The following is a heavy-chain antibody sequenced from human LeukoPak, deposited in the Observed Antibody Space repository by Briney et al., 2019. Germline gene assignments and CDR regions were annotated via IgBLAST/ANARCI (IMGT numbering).Heavy chain of an antibody. CDR3: AKDTGYYDSSGYYHHY. J-gene: IGHJ4*01. Sequence: GASLRLSCAASGFTFSSYAMSWVRQAPGKGLEWVSAISGSGGSTYYADSVKGRFTISRDNSKNTLYLQMNGLRAEDTAVYYCAKDTGYYDSSGYYHHYWGQGTLVTVSS. CDR2: ISGSGGST. D-gene: IGHD3-22*01. V-gene: IGHV3-23*01. CDR1: GFTFSSYA.